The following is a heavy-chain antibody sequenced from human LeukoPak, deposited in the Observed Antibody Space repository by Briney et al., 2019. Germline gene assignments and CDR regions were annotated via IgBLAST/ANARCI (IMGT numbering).Heavy chain of an antibody. V-gene: IGHV4-4*09. Sequence: KPSETLSLTCTVSGDSISSYYWSWIRQPPGKGLEWIGYIYTSGGTNYIPSLKGRVTISIDTSKNQFSLKLSSVTAADSAVYYCARLTRLSTSPDRYYLDYWGQGTLVTVSS. J-gene: IGHJ4*02. CDR2: IYTSGGT. CDR3: ARLTRLSTSPDRYYLDY. CDR1: GDSISSYY. D-gene: IGHD6-6*01.